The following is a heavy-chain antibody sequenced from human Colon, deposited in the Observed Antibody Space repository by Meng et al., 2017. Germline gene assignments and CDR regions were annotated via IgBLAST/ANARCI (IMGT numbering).Heavy chain of an antibody. CDR2: ISGYNGNT. J-gene: IGHJ4*02. D-gene: IGHD1-14*01. CDR3: VRDVTRGGY. CDR1: GFTFASFG. Sequence: QVQLVQSGAEVKKPGASVKVSCKASGFTFASFGFSWVRQAPGQGLEWMGWISGYNGNTNYAQKVQDRVTMTTDTSISTAYMELSRLRSDDTAVYYCVRDVTRGGYWGQGTLVTVSS. V-gene: IGHV1-18*01.